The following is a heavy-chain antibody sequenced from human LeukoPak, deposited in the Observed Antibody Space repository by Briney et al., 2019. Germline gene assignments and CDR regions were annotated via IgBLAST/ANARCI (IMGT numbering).Heavy chain of an antibody. D-gene: IGHD2/OR15-2a*01. Sequence: GGSLRLSCAASGFIFSSYSMHWVRQAPGRGLEWVAVVSTAGTIKYYADSMKGRFTVSRDNSKNTLYLQMNGLRAEDTAVYYCAKDSAKKYDDYWGQGTLVTVSS. CDR2: VSTAGTIK. J-gene: IGHJ4*02. CDR1: GFIFSSYS. CDR3: AKDSAKKYDDY. V-gene: IGHV3-30*18.